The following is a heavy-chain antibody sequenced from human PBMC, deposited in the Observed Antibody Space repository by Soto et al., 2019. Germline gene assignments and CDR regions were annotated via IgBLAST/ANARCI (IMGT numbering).Heavy chain of an antibody. CDR2: VSYSGST. CDR1: GDSISNSGYY. D-gene: IGHD3-10*01. Sequence: PSETLSLTCTVSGDSISNSGYYWGWIRQSPAKGLEWIDSVSYSGSTNYNPSLKSRVSISVDTSKNQFSLTLTSVTAADTAVYYCARHGRAIGGSLSRYYFDHWGQGAPVTVSS. J-gene: IGHJ4*02. V-gene: IGHV4-39*01. CDR3: ARHGRAIGGSLSRYYFDH.